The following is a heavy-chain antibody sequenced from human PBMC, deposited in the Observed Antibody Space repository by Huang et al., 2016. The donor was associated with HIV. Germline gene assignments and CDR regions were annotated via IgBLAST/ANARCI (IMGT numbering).Heavy chain of an antibody. Sequence: EVLLLESGGGLVQPGGSLRLSCVASGFTFSSYAMGWVRQAPGKRRVWVSGITDGINNRYYAHSVKGRFAVSRDDSTNTLYLQMNSLRAEDTAVYYCAKDADTSGYDVLGPFGSWGQGTLVTVSS. D-gene: IGHD3-3*01. V-gene: IGHV3-23*01. CDR3: AKDADTSGYDVLGPFGS. J-gene: IGHJ4*02. CDR1: GFTFSSYA. CDR2: ITDGINNR.